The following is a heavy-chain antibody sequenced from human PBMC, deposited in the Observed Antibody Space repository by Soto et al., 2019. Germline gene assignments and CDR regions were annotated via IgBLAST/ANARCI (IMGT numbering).Heavy chain of an antibody. D-gene: IGHD2-21*02. J-gene: IGHJ4*02. CDR3: LKSKDLCDCDYKVDY. CDR1: GFTFSNYG. Sequence: ESGGGVVKPGRSLRLSCAASGFTFSNYGMHWVRQAPGKGLEWVAVISSDGSYEYYGDSVKGRFTVSRDNSKNTLYVQMDSLRSEDTAVYYCLKSKDLCDCDYKVDYWGQGTLVTVSS. V-gene: IGHV3-30*18. CDR2: ISSDGSYE.